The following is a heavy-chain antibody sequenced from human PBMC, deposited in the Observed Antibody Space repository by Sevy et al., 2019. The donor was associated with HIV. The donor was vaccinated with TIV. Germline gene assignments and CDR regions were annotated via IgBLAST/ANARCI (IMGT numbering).Heavy chain of an antibody. CDR3: EKASGVLSDPERKRWRKNYYFHYYMDV. D-gene: IGHD4-17*01. CDR1: GFTFNNYA. CDR2: MSAGGTSI. J-gene: IGHJ6*03. Sequence: GGSLRLSCAASGFTFNNYAMTWVRQAPGKGLEWVSSMSAGGTSIYHADSVKGRFTISRDNSKNTLFLQMDTMRADDTAIYYCEKASGVLSDPERKRWRKNYYFHYYMDVWGKGTTVTVSS. V-gene: IGHV3-23*01.